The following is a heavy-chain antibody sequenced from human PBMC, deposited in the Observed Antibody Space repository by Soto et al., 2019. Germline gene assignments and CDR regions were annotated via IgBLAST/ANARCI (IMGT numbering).Heavy chain of an antibody. V-gene: IGHV3-23*01. CDR3: AKDQLVAVAGFDY. D-gene: IGHD6-19*01. J-gene: IGHJ4*02. Sequence: GGSLRLSCAASGFTFSSYAMSWVRQAPGKGLEWVSAISGSGGSTYYADSVKGRFTISRDNSKDTLYLQMNSLRAEDTAVYYCAKDQLVAVAGFDYWGQGTLVTVSS. CDR1: GFTFSSYA. CDR2: ISGSGGST.